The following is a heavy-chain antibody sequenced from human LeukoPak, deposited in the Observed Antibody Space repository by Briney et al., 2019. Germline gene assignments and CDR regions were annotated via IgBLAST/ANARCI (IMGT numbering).Heavy chain of an antibody. V-gene: IGHV3-74*01. CDR2: INADGNNT. CDR1: GFTFSNYW. J-gene: IGHJ4*02. D-gene: IGHD5-24*01. Sequence: PGGSLRLSCGASGFTFSNYWMHWVRQAPGKGLVWVSRINADGNNTNYADSVKGRFTISRDNSKNTLHLQMNSLRVEDTAVYYCAAINIAQLPIRVYWGQGTLVTVSS. CDR3: AAINIAQLPIRVY.